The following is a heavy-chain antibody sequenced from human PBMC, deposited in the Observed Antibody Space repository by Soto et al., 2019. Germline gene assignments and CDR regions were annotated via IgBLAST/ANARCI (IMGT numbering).Heavy chain of an antibody. CDR3: ARIPQGEQWLVLDDY. CDR2: IDPSDSYT. J-gene: IGHJ4*02. Sequence: GESLKISCKGSGYSFTSYWISWVRQMPGKGLEWMGRIDPSDSYTNYSPSFQGHVTISADKSISTAYLQWSSLKASDTAMYYCARIPQGEQWLVLDDYWGQGTLVTVSS. CDR1: GYSFTSYW. D-gene: IGHD6-19*01. V-gene: IGHV5-10-1*01.